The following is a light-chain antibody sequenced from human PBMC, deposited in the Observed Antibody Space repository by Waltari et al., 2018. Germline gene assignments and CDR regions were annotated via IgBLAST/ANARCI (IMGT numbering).Light chain of an antibody. J-gene: IGLJ2*01. CDR3: AAWDDSLNGVV. V-gene: IGLV1-44*01. CDR2: SNN. CDR1: SSNIESNN. Sequence: QSVLTQPPSASGTPGQRITISCSGSSSNIESNNVNWYQQFPGTAPKLPLYSNNYRPSGVPDRCSRSKSGTSASLAISGLQSEDEADYYCAAWDDSLNGVVFGGGTKLTVL.